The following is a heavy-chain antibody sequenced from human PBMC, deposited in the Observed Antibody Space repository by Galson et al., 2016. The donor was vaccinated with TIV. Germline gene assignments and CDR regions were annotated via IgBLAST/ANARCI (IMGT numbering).Heavy chain of an antibody. J-gene: IGHJ4*02. V-gene: IGHV3-66*03. D-gene: IGHD4-17*01. CDR2: FSNSDYT. CDR1: GFTVSDNY. CDR3: ARERRHCGDNCYLSYYCATHYGDYWGYYFDY. Sequence: SLRLSCAASGFTVSDNYINWVRQTPGKGLEWVSIFSNSDYTNYADSVKGRFTISRDNSKNTAYLHMSRLRAEDTAVYYCARERRHCGDNCYLSYYCATHYGDYWGYYFDYWGQGTLVTASS.